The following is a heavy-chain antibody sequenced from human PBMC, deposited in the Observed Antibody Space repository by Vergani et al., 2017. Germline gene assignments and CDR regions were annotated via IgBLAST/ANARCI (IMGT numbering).Heavy chain of an antibody. J-gene: IGHJ4*02. CDR3: ASSKDTGTVDY. Sequence: EVQVVETGGGLVQPGGSLRLSCAASGFTVSSNYMSWVRQAPGKGLEWVSVIYSGGSTYYADSVKGRFIISRDNTKNTLYLKMNSLRAEDTAVYYCASSKDTGTVDYWGGGTLVTVS. D-gene: IGHD2-2*01. CDR2: IYSGGST. CDR1: GFTVSSNY. V-gene: IGHV3-66*01.